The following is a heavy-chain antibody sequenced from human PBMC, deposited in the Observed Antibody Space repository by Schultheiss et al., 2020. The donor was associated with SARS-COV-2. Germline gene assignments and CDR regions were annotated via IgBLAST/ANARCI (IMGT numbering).Heavy chain of an antibody. CDR3: ARSRAARTNYYYYGMDV. V-gene: IGHV1-69*06. CDR1: GGTFSSYP. CDR2: IIPIFGTP. J-gene: IGHJ6*02. D-gene: IGHD6-6*01. Sequence: SVKVSCRTSGGTFSSYPISWVRQAPGQGLEWMGAIIPIFGTPNYAQQFQGRVAITADKSTSTAYMELSSLRSEDTAVYYCARSRAARTNYYYYGMDVWGQGTTVTVSS.